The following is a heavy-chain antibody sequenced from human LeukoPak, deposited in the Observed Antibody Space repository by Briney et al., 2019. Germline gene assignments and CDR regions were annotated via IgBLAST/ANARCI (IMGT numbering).Heavy chain of an antibody. CDR3: ARISRGKHYYDSSGYYRYYFDY. CDR1: GGSFSGYY. V-gene: IGHV4-34*01. CDR2: INHSGST. J-gene: IGHJ4*02. Sequence: EPSETLSLTCAVYGGSFSGYYWSWIRQPPGKGLEWIGEINHSGSTNYNPSLKSRVTISVDTSKNQFSLKLSSVTAADTAVYYCARISRGKHYYDSSGYYRYYFDYWGQGTLVTVSS. D-gene: IGHD3-22*01.